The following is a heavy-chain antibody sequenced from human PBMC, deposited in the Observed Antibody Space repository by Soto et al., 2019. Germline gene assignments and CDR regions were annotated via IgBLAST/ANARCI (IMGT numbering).Heavy chain of an antibody. V-gene: IGHV1-69*02. D-gene: IGHD6-13*01. CDR2: VLPFLDVT. CDR1: EDTFSIYT. J-gene: IGHJ4*02. Sequence: QVQLVQSGSEVKEPGSSVKISCKTSEDTFSIYTLSWVRQAPGQGLVWMGRVLPFLDVTTYSQRFQGRVTITGERSTTTAYMELSSLTLEDTAVYYCARDRKNSNWPNFDSWGPGTLVTVSS. CDR3: ARDRKNSNWPNFDS.